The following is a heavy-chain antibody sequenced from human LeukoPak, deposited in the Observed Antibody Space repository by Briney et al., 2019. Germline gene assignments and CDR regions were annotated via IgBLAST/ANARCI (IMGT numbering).Heavy chain of an antibody. CDR3: ARAGSSWCTFDP. D-gene: IGHD6-13*01. Sequence: GGSLRLSCAASGFTFSSYDMHWVRQATGKGLEWVSAIGTDGDTFYPGSVKGRFTISRDNAKNSLYLQMNSLRAEDTAVYYCARAGSSWCTFDPWGQGTLVTVSS. CDR1: GFTFSSYD. V-gene: IGHV3-13*01. J-gene: IGHJ5*02. CDR2: IGTDGDT.